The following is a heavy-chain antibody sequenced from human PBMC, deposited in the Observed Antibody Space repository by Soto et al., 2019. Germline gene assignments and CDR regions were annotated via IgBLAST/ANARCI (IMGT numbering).Heavy chain of an antibody. V-gene: IGHV1-69*13. D-gene: IGHD3-3*01. Sequence: SVKVSCKASGGTFSSHAISWVRQAPGQGLEWMGGIIPIFGTANYAQKFQGRVTITADESTSTAYMELSSLRSEDTAVYYCARGKLGGCLNPFWSGCYYGMDVWGQGTTVTVSS. CDR3: ARGKLGGCLNPFWSGCYYGMDV. CDR1: GGTFSSHA. CDR2: IIPIFGTA. J-gene: IGHJ6*02.